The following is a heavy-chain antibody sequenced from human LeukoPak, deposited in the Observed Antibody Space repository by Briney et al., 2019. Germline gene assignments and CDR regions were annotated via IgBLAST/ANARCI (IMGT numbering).Heavy chain of an antibody. J-gene: IGHJ4*02. CDR3: TRDRHIVVVTALDY. CDR2: IRSTAYGGTT. D-gene: IGHD2-21*02. Sequence: GGSLRLSCTASGFTFGDYAMSWFRQAPGKGLEWVCFIRSTAYGGTTEYAASVKGRFTISRDDSKSIVYLQMNSLKTEDTAVYYCTRDRHIVVVTALDYWGQGTLVTVSS. CDR1: GFTFGDYA. V-gene: IGHV3-49*03.